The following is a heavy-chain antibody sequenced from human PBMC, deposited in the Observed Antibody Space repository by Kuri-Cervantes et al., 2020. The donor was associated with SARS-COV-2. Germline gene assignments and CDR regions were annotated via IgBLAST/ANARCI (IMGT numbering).Heavy chain of an antibody. Sequence: SETLSLTCTVPGGSISSSSYYWGWIRQPPGKGLEWIGSIYYSGSTYYNPSLKSRVTISVDTSKNQFSLKLSSVTAADTAVYYCARDGWAAAGTASRYRAFVYWGQGTLVTVSS. J-gene: IGHJ4*02. CDR3: ARDGWAAAGTASRYRAFVY. CDR2: IYYSGST. D-gene: IGHD6-13*01. CDR1: GGSISSSSYY. V-gene: IGHV4-39*07.